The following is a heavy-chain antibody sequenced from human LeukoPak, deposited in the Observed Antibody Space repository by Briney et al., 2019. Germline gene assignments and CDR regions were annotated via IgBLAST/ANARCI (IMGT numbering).Heavy chain of an antibody. J-gene: IGHJ3*02. D-gene: IGHD3-22*01. CDR3: ASRSTMIVVVTPDAFDI. CDR2: IYHSGST. Sequence: PSETLSLTCTVSGYSISSGYYWGWIQQPPGKGLEWIGSIYHSGSTYYNPSLKSRVTISVDTSKNQFSLKLSSVTAADTAVYYCASRSTMIVVVTPDAFDIWSQGTMVTVSS. V-gene: IGHV4-38-2*02. CDR1: GYSISSGYY.